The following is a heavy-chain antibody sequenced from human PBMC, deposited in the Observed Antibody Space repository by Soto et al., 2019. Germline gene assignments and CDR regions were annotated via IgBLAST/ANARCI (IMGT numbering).Heavy chain of an antibody. Sequence: LXTLRLPCTVAGGTVSGVSDHCSWIRQPPGKGLEWIGFIYYGGSINYNPSLRSRVTISVDTSKNQISLKLTSVTAADTAVYYCARKAMVRGVLASWGQGTLVIVSS. CDR3: ARKAMVRGVLAS. CDR2: IYYGGSI. V-gene: IGHV4-61*01. CDR1: GGTVSGVSDH. D-gene: IGHD3-10*01. J-gene: IGHJ5*02.